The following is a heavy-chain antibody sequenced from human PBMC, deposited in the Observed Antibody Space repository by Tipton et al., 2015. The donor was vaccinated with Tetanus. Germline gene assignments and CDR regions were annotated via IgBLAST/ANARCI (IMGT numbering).Heavy chain of an antibody. CDR3: VRDRGLTTSGGIGMDV. CDR2: TQFSGGT. V-gene: IGHV4-31*03. J-gene: IGHJ6*02. D-gene: IGHD4-11*01. Sequence: TLSLTCTVSGVSVMSGEYFWSWVRHLPGKGLEAIGNTQFSGGTYYDPSLKSRATISIDMSKNLFSLKLSSVTAADTAVYYCVRDRGLTTSGGIGMDVWGQGTTVTVSS. CDR1: GVSVMSGEYF.